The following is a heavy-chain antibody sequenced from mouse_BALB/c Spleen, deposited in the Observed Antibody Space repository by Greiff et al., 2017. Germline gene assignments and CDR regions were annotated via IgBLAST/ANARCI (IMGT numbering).Heavy chain of an antibody. Sequence: VQLQQSGPELVKPGASVKISCKASGYAFSSSWMNWVKQRPGQGLEWIGRIYPGDGDTNYNGKFKGKATLTADKSSSTAYMQLSSLTSVDSAVYFCARDYYVFDYWGQGTTLTVSS. J-gene: IGHJ2*01. D-gene: IGHD1-1*01. CDR1: GYAFSSSW. CDR3: ARDYYVFDY. CDR2: IYPGDGDT. V-gene: IGHV1-82*01.